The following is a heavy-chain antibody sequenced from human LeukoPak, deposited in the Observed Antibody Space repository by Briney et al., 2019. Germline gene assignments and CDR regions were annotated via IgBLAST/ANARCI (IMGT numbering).Heavy chain of an antibody. CDR3: ARSSDSSSLQYFQH. CDR1: GFTFTDYF. V-gene: IGHV3-11*01. J-gene: IGHJ1*01. Sequence: GGSLRLSCAASGFTFTDYFMNWIRQAPGKRLEWVSSISISGSTIYYADSVKGRFTISRDNAKNSLYLQMNSLRAEDTAVYYCARSSDSSSLQYFQHWGQGTLVSVSS. CDR2: ISISGSTI. D-gene: IGHD6-6*01.